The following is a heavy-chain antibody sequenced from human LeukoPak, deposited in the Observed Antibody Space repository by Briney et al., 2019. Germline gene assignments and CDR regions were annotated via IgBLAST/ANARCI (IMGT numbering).Heavy chain of an antibody. J-gene: IGHJ6*03. Sequence: GGSLRLSCAASGFTFSSYWMSWVRQAPGKGLEWLANIKQDGAEKFYVDSVKGRFTISRDNAKNSLYLQLNSLRADDTAVYYCAREPVVPAAMVGYYYYMDVWAKGTTVTVSS. CDR1: GFTFSSYW. V-gene: IGHV3-7*01. CDR3: AREPVVPAAMVGYYYYMDV. CDR2: IKQDGAEK. D-gene: IGHD2-2*01.